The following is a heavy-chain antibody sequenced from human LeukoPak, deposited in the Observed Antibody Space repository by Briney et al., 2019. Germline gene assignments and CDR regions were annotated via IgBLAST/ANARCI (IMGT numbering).Heavy chain of an antibody. V-gene: IGHV1-8*03. CDR1: GYTFTNYH. J-gene: IGHJ4*02. Sequence: GASVKVSCKASGYTFTNYHINWVRQASGQGLEWMTWINPDTGDKGYARKFPDRVTITTDPSISTAYMELSSLSSEDTAVYFCARTTSMTASGYDYWGQGTLVTVSS. CDR2: INPDTGDK. CDR3: ARTTSMTASGYDY. D-gene: IGHD2-21*02.